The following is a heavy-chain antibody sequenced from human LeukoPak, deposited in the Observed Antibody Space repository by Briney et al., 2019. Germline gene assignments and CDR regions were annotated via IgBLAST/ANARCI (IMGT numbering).Heavy chain of an antibody. D-gene: IGHD1-14*01. CDR3: AREIDHGEVSSDY. CDR2: INSDGRST. V-gene: IGHV3-74*01. Sequence: GGSLRLSCAASGFTLSTYWMHWVRQAPGKGLVWVSRINSDGRSTRYADSVKGRFTISRDNAKNTLYLQMNSLRVEDTAVYYCAREIDHGEVSSDYWGQGTLVTVSS. CDR1: GFTLSTYW. J-gene: IGHJ4*02.